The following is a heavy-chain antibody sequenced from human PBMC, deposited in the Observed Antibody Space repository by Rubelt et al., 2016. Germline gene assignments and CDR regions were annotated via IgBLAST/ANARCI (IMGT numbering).Heavy chain of an antibody. J-gene: IGHJ4*02. Sequence: QVQLQQWGAGLLKPSETLSLTCAVYGGSFSGYYWTWIRQPPGKGLEWIGEINHSGSTNYNPSLKSRVTISIDTSKNQFSLKRSTGAAAETAVYYWARGRGLLDGDYVDYWGQGTLVTVSS. CDR2: INHSGST. D-gene: IGHD3/OR15-3a*01. CDR3: ARGRGLLDGDYVDY. CDR1: GGSFSGYY. V-gene: IGHV4-34*01.